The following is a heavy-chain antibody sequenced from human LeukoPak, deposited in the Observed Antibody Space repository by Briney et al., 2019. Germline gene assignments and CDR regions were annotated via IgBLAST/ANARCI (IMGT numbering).Heavy chain of an antibody. D-gene: IGHD5-18*01. CDR3: TRDQGYSYGLVDY. V-gene: IGHV3-49*03. CDR1: GFTFGDYA. J-gene: IGHJ4*02. CDR2: IRSKAYGGTT. Sequence: GGSLRPSCTASGFTFGDYAMSWFRQAPGKGLEWVGFIRSKAYGGTTEYAASVKGRFTISRDDSKSIAYLQMNSLKTEDTAVYYCTRDQGYSYGLVDYWGQGTLVTVSS.